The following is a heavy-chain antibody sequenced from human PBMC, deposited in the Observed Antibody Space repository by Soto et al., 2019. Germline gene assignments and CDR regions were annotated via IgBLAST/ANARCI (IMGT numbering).Heavy chain of an antibody. Sequence: ASVKVSCKASGYTFTSYGINWVRQAPGQGLEWMGWINAYNGNTNYAQKLQGRVTMTTYTSTSTAYMELRSLRADDTAVYYCARSIGYYSGGSCYGYYYYYGMDVWGQGTTVTVSS. CDR2: INAYNGNT. V-gene: IGHV1-18*01. D-gene: IGHD2-15*01. J-gene: IGHJ6*02. CDR1: GYTFTSYG. CDR3: ARSIGYYSGGSCYGYYYYYGMDV.